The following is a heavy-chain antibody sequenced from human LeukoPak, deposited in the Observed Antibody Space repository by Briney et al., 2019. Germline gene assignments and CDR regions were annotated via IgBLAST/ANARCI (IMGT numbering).Heavy chain of an antibody. CDR2: IKQDGSEN. J-gene: IGHJ6*03. CDR3: ARDHIVVVPAAIIHYYYYYMDV. CDR1: GFTFSSYW. Sequence: GGSLRLSCAASGFTFSSYWMSWVRQAPGKGLEWVANIKQDGSENYYVDSVKGRFTISRDNAKNSLYLQMNSLRAEDTAVYYCARDHIVVVPAAIIHYYYYYMDVWGKASTVTVSS. V-gene: IGHV3-7*01. D-gene: IGHD2-2*02.